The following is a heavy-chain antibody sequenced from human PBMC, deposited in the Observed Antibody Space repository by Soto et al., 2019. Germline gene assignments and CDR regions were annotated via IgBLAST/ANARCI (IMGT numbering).Heavy chain of an antibody. CDR3: ARHPERIAESGWFDP. D-gene: IGHD6-13*01. CDR2: ISSSSSTI. V-gene: IGHV3-48*01. CDR1: GFTFSSYS. Sequence: EVQLVESGGGLVQPGGSLRLSCAASGFTFSSYSMNWVRQAPGKGREWVSYISSSSSTIYYADSVKGRFTISRDNAKNSLYLQMNSLRAEDTAVYYCARHPERIAESGWFDPWGQGTLVTVSS. J-gene: IGHJ5*02.